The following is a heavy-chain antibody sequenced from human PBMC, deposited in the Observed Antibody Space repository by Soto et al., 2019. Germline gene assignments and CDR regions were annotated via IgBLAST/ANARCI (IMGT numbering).Heavy chain of an antibody. Sequence: SETLSLTCTVSGGSISSYYWSWIRQPPGKRLEWIRYIYYSRSTNYNPSLKSRVTISVDTSKNQFSLKLSSVTAADMAVYYCARLAASFYYYMDVWGKGTTVTVSS. CDR3: ARLAASFYYYMDV. CDR1: GGSISSYY. J-gene: IGHJ6*03. V-gene: IGHV4-59*01. CDR2: IYYSRST. D-gene: IGHD6-13*01.